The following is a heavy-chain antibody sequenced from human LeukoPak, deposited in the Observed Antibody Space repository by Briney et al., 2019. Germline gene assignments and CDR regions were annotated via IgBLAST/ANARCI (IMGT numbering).Heavy chain of an antibody. CDR2: ISYDGSNK. CDR1: GFTFSSYA. V-gene: IGHV3-30*04. CDR3: ARGPYYYGSGSYCFDY. D-gene: IGHD3-10*01. J-gene: IGHJ4*02. Sequence: GGSLRLSCAASGFTFSSYAMHWVRQAPGKGLEWVAVISYDGSNKYYADSVKGRFTISRDNSKNTLYLQMNSLRAEDTAVYYCARGPYYYGSGSYCFDYWGQGTLVTVSS.